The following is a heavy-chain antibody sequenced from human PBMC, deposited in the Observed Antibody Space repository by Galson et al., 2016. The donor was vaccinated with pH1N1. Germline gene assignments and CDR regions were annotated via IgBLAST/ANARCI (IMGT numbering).Heavy chain of an antibody. CDR3: AKDRYFDTSGYYFESYY. D-gene: IGHD3-22*01. CDR1: GGTFGSYG. J-gene: IGHJ4*02. V-gene: IGHV1-69*13. Sequence: SVKVSCKASGGTFGSYGISWVRQAPGQGLEWIGGINPMGGINPIFKTSNYAQKFQGRVTITADESMSTAYMELRSPRSEDTAIYYCAKDRYFDTSGYYFESYYWGQGTLVTVSS. CDR2: INPIFKTS.